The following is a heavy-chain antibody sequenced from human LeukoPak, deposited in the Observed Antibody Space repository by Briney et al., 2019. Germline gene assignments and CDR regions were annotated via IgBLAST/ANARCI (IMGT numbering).Heavy chain of an antibody. Sequence: ASVTVSCKASGYTFIGYYMHWVRQAPGQGLEWMGWINPKSGGTNFAQKFRGRVTMTRDTSISTAYMELSRLRSDDTAVYYCARDPPGSGFGRSYFDYWGQGTLVTVSS. CDR2: INPKSGGT. J-gene: IGHJ4*02. CDR3: ARDPPGSGFGRSYFDY. D-gene: IGHD3-22*01. CDR1: GYTFIGYY. V-gene: IGHV1-2*02.